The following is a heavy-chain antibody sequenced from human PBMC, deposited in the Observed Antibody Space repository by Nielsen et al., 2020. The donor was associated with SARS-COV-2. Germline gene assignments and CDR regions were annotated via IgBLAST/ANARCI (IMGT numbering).Heavy chain of an antibody. CDR3: AKDDEGAAATSDYYYYGMNV. Sequence: GESLKISCAASGFTFSSYGMHWVRQAPGKGLEWVAFIRYDGSNKYYADSVKGRFTISRDNSKNTLYLQMNSLRAEDTAVYYCAKDDEGAAATSDYYYYGMNVWGQGTTVTVSS. D-gene: IGHD6-13*01. J-gene: IGHJ6*02. CDR1: GFTFSSYG. V-gene: IGHV3-30*02. CDR2: IRYDGSNK.